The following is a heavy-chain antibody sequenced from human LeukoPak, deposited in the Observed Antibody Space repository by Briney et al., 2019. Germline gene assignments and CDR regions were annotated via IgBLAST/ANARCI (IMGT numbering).Heavy chain of an antibody. D-gene: IGHD3-16*02. Sequence: SETLSLTCTVAGGSISSYYGSWIRQPPGRVLGWSGYIYYSGSTNYNPSLKSRVTISVDTSKNQFSLKLSSVTAADTAVYYCARVPSYYDYVWGSYRSGAFDIWGQGTMVTVSS. CDR2: IYYSGST. CDR1: GGSISSYY. CDR3: ARVPSYYDYVWGSYRSGAFDI. J-gene: IGHJ3*02. V-gene: IGHV4-59*01.